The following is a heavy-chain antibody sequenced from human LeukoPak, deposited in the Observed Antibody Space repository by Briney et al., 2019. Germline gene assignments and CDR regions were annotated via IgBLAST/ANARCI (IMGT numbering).Heavy chain of an antibody. Sequence: ASVKVSCKASGYTFTSYGISWVRQASGQGLEWMGWISAYNGNTNYAQKLQGRVTMTTDTSTSTAYMELRSLRSDDTAVYYCARVPDTPTTYYYYMDVWGKGTTVTVSS. J-gene: IGHJ6*03. CDR2: ISAYNGNT. V-gene: IGHV1-18*01. D-gene: IGHD5-18*01. CDR1: GYTFTSYG. CDR3: ARVPDTPTTYYYYMDV.